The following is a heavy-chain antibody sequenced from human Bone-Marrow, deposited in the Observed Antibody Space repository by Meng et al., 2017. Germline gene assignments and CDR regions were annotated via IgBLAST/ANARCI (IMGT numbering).Heavy chain of an antibody. Sequence: QVQLVQSGAEVKNPGASVRVFCKASGYTFTGYALHWVRQAPGQRLEWMGWINADSGYTKSSHTFQGRVTFTRDTSANTVYMELSSLSSEDTAVFYCAWEFLHSGSWGFFWGQGTLVTVSS. V-gene: IGHV1-3*01. CDR3: AWEFLHSGSWGFF. CDR1: GYTFTGYA. CDR2: INADSGYT. D-gene: IGHD3-10*01. J-gene: IGHJ4*02.